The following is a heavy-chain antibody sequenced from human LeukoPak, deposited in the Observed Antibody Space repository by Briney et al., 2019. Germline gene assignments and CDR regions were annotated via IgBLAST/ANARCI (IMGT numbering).Heavy chain of an antibody. D-gene: IGHD5-18*01. CDR3: AKSTCYGFLNY. CDR1: GFTFSNYA. Sequence: PGGSLRLSCAASGFTFSNYAMSWVRRAPGKGLECVSAISGSGGTTYYADSVKGRFTISRDTSKNTLYLQMNSLRAEDTAVYYCAKSTCYGFLNYWGQGTLVTVSS. CDR2: ISGSGGTT. V-gene: IGHV3-23*01. J-gene: IGHJ4*02.